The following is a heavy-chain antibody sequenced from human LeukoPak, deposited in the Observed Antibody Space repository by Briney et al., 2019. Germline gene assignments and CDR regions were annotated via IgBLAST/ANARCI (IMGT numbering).Heavy chain of an antibody. D-gene: IGHD6-19*01. V-gene: IGHV4-34*01. CDR3: AREPHIAVAEYYYYYYMDV. J-gene: IGHJ6*03. Sequence: NPSETLSLTCAVYGGSFSGYYWSWIRQPPGKGLEWIGEINHSGSANYNPSLKSRVTISVDTSKNQFSLKLSSLTAADTAVYYCAREPHIAVAEYYYYYYMDVWGKGTTVTVSS. CDR2: INHSGSA. CDR1: GGSFSGYY.